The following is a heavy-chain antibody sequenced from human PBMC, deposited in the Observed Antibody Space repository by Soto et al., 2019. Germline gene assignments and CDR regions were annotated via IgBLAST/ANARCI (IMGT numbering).Heavy chain of an antibody. D-gene: IGHD6-6*01. V-gene: IGHV1-18*01. CDR3: ARCSGSSAVYYYFSGMDV. Sequence: QVQLVQSGAEVKKPGASVKVSCKASGYTFTSYGISWVRQAPGQGLEWMGWISGYNGNTNYAQKLQGRVTMTTATSTSTAYMELRSLTSDDTAVYYCARCSGSSAVYYYFSGMDVWGQGTTVTVSS. CDR1: GYTFTSYG. J-gene: IGHJ6*02. CDR2: ISGYNGNT.